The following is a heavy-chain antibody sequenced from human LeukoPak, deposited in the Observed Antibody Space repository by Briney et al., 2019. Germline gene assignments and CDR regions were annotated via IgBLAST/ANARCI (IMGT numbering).Heavy chain of an antibody. D-gene: IGHD2-2*01. CDR3: AREYCSSTSCYGPPDAFDI. J-gene: IGHJ3*02. V-gene: IGHV3-11*01. CDR1: GFTFSDYY. Sequence: PGGSLRLSCAASGFTFSDYYMSWIRQAPGKGLEWVSYISSSGSTIYYADSVKGRLTISRDNAKNSLYLQMNSLRAEDTAVYYCAREYCSSTSCYGPPDAFDIWGQGTMVTVSS. CDR2: ISSSGSTI.